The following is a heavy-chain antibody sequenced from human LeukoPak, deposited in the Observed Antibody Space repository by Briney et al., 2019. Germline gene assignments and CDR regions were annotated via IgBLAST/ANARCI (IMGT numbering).Heavy chain of an antibody. D-gene: IGHD2-15*01. CDR2: IYYGGSP. J-gene: IGHJ5*02. V-gene: IGHV4-39*01. Sequence: SETLSLTCNVSGGSISTTTNSWGWAWIRQRPTKGLEWIGSIYYGGSPYYTSSLKSRVTISVDTSKNQFSLKLSSVTAADTAVYYCARQLEVIVPPTTWGQGTLVTVSS. CDR1: GGSISTTTNS. CDR3: ARQLEVIVPPTT.